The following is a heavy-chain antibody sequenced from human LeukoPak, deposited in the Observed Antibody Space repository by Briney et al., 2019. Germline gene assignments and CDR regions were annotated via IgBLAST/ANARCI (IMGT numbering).Heavy chain of an antibody. V-gene: IGHV4-39*01. CDR2: IYYSGST. CDR1: GGSISSSSYS. J-gene: IGHJ3*02. D-gene: IGHD2-21*01. Sequence: SETLSLTCTVSGGSISSSSYSWGWLRQPPGKGLEWIGRIYYSGSTYYNPSLKSRVTISVDTSKNQFSLKLSSVTAADTAVYYCARGLSVVVIAMDAFDIWGQGTMVTVSS. CDR3: ARGLSVVVIAMDAFDI.